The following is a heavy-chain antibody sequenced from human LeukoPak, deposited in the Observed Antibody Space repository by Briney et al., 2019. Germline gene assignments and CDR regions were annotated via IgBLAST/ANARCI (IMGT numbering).Heavy chain of an antibody. J-gene: IGHJ4*02. V-gene: IGHV3-74*01. Sequence: GGSLRLSCAASGFTFSSYWMHWVRQAPGKGLVWVSRINSDGSSTSYADSVRGRFTISRDNAKNTLYLQMNSLRAEDTAVYYCAREWLQEPASFDYWGQGTLVTVSS. D-gene: IGHD5-24*01. CDR3: AREWLQEPASFDY. CDR1: GFTFSSYW. CDR2: INSDGSST.